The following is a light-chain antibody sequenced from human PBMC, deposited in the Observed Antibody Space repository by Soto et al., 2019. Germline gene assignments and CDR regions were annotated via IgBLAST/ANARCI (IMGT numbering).Light chain of an antibody. J-gene: IGKJ1*01. CDR1: QSITSN. CDR2: GAS. V-gene: IGKV3-15*01. Sequence: IVMTQSPATLSVSPGERATLSCRATQSITSNLAWYQQKPGQAPRLLIYGASTRATGIPARFSGSGYGKDFTPTISSLQPEDFATYYCQQLSTYPRTFGQVTKADI. CDR3: QQLSTYPRT.